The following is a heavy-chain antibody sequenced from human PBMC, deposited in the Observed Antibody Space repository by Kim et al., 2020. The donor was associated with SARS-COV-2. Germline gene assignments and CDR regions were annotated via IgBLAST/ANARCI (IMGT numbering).Heavy chain of an antibody. V-gene: IGHV3-30-3*01. CDR3: SREGDYGNFDY. Sequence: GGSLRISCAASGFTFSSYAMHWVRQAPGKGLEWVAVISYDGSNKYYADSVKGRFTISRDNSKNTLYLQMNSLRAEDTAVYYCSREGDYGNFDYWGQGTLV. CDR2: ISYDGSNK. J-gene: IGHJ4*02. D-gene: IGHD4-17*01. CDR1: GFTFSSYA.